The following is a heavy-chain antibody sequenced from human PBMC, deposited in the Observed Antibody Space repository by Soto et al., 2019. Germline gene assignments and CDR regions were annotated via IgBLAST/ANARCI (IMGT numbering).Heavy chain of an antibody. J-gene: IGHJ6*02. CDR2: VMTIFGRA. V-gene: IGHV1-69*12. CDR3: ASWLKEAGISGNYYYGMDV. Sequence: QVQLVQSGAEVKKPGSSVKVSCKASVGTFSNYAFSWVRQAPGQGLEWLGGVMTIFGRADYAQKFRGRVTITADESTTTAHMELSSLRYEDKAVYYCASWLKEAGISGNYYYGMDVWGRGTTVTVSS. CDR1: VGTFSNYA. D-gene: IGHD6-19*01.